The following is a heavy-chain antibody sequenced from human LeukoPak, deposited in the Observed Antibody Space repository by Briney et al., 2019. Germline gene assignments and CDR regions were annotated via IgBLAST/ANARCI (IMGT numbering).Heavy chain of an antibody. CDR2: ISSSSSTI. CDR3: ARVGGQRIAAAGTLDDDYYYMDV. Sequence: QPGGSLRLSCAASGFTFNIYSMNWVRQAPGKGLEWVSYISSSSSTIKYADSVKGRFIISRDNAKNSLYLQMNSLRAEDTAVYYCARVGGQRIAAAGTLDDDYYYMDVWGKGTTVTISS. D-gene: IGHD6-13*01. CDR1: GFTFNIYS. J-gene: IGHJ6*03. V-gene: IGHV3-48*01.